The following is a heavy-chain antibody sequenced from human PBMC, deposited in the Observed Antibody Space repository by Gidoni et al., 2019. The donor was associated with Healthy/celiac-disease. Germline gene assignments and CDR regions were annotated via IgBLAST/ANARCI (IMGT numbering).Heavy chain of an antibody. CDR2: IVPSDSYT. CDR3: ARLVGATMPFDY. Sequence: DVQLVQSGAEGKKPGESLRIYCKGYGYSFTRYWISWVRQMPGKGLEWMGRIVPSDSYTNYSPSFQGHVTISADKSISTAYLQWSSLKASDTAMYYCARLVGATMPFDYWGQGTLVTVSS. V-gene: IGHV5-10-1*03. D-gene: IGHD5-12*01. CDR1: GYSFTRYW. J-gene: IGHJ4*02.